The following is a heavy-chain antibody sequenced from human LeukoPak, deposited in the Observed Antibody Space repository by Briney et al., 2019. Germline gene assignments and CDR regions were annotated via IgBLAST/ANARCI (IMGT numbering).Heavy chain of an antibody. CDR1: GFTFSSYS. Sequence: PGGSLRLSCAASGFTFSSYSMNWVRQAPGKGLEWVSSISSSSSYIYYADSVKGRFTISRDNAKNSLYLQMNSLRAEDTAVYYGARDSRDNNYFDYWGQGTLVTVSS. J-gene: IGHJ4*02. D-gene: IGHD1-1*01. CDR3: ARDSRDNNYFDY. V-gene: IGHV3-21*01. CDR2: ISSSSSYI.